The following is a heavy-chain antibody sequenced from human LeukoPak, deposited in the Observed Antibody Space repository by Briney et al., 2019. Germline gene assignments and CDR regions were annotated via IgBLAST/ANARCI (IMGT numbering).Heavy chain of an antibody. Sequence: GGSLRLSCAASGFTFSSYAMHWVRQAPGKGLEWVAVISYDGSNKYYADSAKGRFTISRDNSKNTLYLQMNSLRAEDTAVYYCASSYSSGPTYYYYGMDVWGQGTTVTVSS. D-gene: IGHD6-19*01. CDR2: ISYDGSNK. CDR3: ASSYSSGPTYYYYGMDV. V-gene: IGHV3-30-3*01. J-gene: IGHJ6*02. CDR1: GFTFSSYA.